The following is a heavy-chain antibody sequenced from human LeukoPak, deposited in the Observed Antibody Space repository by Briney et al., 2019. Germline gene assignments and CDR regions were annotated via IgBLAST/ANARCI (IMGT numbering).Heavy chain of an antibody. J-gene: IGHJ4*02. CDR1: GGAFSSYA. Sequence: ASVKVSCKASGGAFSSYAINWVRQATGQGLEWMGWMNPNSGNTGYAQKFQGRVTMTRNTSISTAYMELSSLRSEDTAAYYCARVVVWMRTVDYWGQGTLVTVSS. D-gene: IGHD2-8*02. CDR3: ARVVVWMRTVDY. V-gene: IGHV1-8*02. CDR2: MNPNSGNT.